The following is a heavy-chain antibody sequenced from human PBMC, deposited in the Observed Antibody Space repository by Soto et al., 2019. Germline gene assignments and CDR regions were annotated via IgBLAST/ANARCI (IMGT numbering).Heavy chain of an antibody. D-gene: IGHD5-12*01. V-gene: IGHV3-48*01. CDR3: ASLVNIVATTSDY. CDR1: GFTFSSYS. Sequence: GGSLRLSCAASGFTFSSYSMNWVRQAPGKGLEWVSYISSSSSTIYYADSVKGRFTISRDNAKNSLYLQMNSLRAEDTAVYYCASLVNIVATTSDYWGQGTLVTAPQ. J-gene: IGHJ4*02. CDR2: ISSSSSTI.